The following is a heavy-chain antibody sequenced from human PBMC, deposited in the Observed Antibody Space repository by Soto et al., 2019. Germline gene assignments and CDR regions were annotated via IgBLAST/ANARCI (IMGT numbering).Heavy chain of an antibody. Sequence: SETLSLTCTVSGGSISSGDYYWRWIRQPPGKGLEWIGYIYYSGSTYYNPSLKSRVTISVDTSKNQFSLKLSSVTAADTAVYYCARATILGILYGGMDVWGQGTTVTVSS. CDR1: GGSISSGDYY. V-gene: IGHV4-30-4*01. CDR2: IYYSGST. D-gene: IGHD3-3*01. CDR3: ARATILGILYGGMDV. J-gene: IGHJ6*02.